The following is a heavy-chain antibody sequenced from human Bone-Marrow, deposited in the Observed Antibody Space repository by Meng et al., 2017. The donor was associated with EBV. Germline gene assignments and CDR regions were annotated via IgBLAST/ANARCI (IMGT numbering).Heavy chain of an antibody. Sequence: WCPGSRKPAGALAPTCGVHGCVSSRSNCGCWVRQPPGKGREWIGKIDNSGSTNYNPSLKSRVTISIDKSKNQFSLKLSSVTAADTAVYYCARDISGTIDYWGQGTLVTVSS. CDR3: ARDISGTIDY. CDR2: IDNSGST. J-gene: IGHJ4*02. CDR1: GCVSSRSNC. D-gene: IGHD3-10*01. V-gene: IGHV4-4*02.